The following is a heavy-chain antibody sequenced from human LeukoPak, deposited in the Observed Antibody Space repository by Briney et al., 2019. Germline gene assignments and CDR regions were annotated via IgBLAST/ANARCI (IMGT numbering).Heavy chain of an antibody. D-gene: IGHD2-2*01. V-gene: IGHV4-59*12. Sequence: SETLSLTCTVSGGSISSYYWSWIRQPPGKGLEWIGYIYHSGSTYYNPSLKSRVTISVDRSKNQFSLKLSSVTAADTAVYYCARAAVDYFDYWGQGTLVTVSS. CDR1: GGSISSYY. CDR3: ARAAVDYFDY. J-gene: IGHJ4*02. CDR2: IYHSGST.